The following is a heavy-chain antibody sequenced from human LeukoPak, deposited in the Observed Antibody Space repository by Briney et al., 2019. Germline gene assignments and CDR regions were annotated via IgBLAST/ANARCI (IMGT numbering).Heavy chain of an antibody. V-gene: IGHV3-7*01. D-gene: IGHD6-13*01. CDR2: IKTDGREK. J-gene: IGHJ3*02. CDR1: GFSFSGFW. CDR3: ARFAGILGSCDI. Sequence: GGSLSLSCAASGFSFSGFWMNWVRQAPGKGLGWVANIKTDGREKYYGDSVKGRFTISRHNAKHSLYLQMNTLRAEDTAVYYCARFAGILGSCDIWGQGTMVTVSS.